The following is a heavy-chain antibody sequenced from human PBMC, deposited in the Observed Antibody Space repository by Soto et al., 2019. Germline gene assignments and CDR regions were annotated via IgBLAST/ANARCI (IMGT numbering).Heavy chain of an antibody. CDR1: GGSISSYY. Sequence: SETLSLTCTVSGGSISSYYWSWIRQPPGKGLEWIGYIHYSGRSYYNPSLKSRVTLYVDTSKNQFSLKVNSVTAADTAFYYCARHTSGGYYKPLDYWGQGTLVTVSS. CDR3: ARHTSGGYYKPLDY. J-gene: IGHJ4*02. V-gene: IGHV4-59*04. CDR2: IHYSGRS. D-gene: IGHD3-10*01.